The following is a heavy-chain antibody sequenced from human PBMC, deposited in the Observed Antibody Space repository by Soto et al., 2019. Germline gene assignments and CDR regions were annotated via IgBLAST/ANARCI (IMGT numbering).Heavy chain of an antibody. J-gene: IGHJ5*02. CDR2: IYYSGST. Sequence: SETLSLTCTVSGGSISSGDYYWSWIRQPPGKGLEWIGYIYYSGSTYYNPSLKSRVTISVDTSKNQFSLKLSSVTAADTAVYYCARDSSSWYNWFDPWGQGTLVTVSS. CDR1: GGSISSGDYY. V-gene: IGHV4-30-4*01. D-gene: IGHD6-13*01. CDR3: ARDSSSWYNWFDP.